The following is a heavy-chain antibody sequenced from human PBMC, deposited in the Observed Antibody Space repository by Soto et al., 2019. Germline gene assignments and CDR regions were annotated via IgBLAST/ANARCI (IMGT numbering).Heavy chain of an antibody. V-gene: IGHV2-5*02. J-gene: IGHJ5*02. CDR1: GFSLSTSGVG. D-gene: IGHD2-2*01. CDR3: AHSVVLVPAAISWFDP. Sequence: SGPTLVNPTQTLTLTCTFSGFSLSTSGVGVGWIRQPPGKALEWLALIYWDDDKRYSPSLKSRLTITKDTSKNQVVLTMTNMDPVDTATYYCAHSVVLVPAAISWFDPWGQGTLVTVSS. CDR2: IYWDDDK.